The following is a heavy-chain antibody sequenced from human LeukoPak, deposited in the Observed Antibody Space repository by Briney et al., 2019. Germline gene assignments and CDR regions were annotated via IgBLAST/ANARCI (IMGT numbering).Heavy chain of an antibody. CDR2: INPSGGST. CDR3: ARTSRGYYFDY. J-gene: IGHJ4*02. D-gene: IGHD3-10*01. CDR1: GYTFTSYY. Sequence: GASVRVSCTASGYTFTSYYMHWVRQAPGQGLEWMGIINPSGGSTSYAQTFQGRVTMTRDTSTSTVYMELSSLRSEDTAVYYCARTSRGYYFDYWGQGTLVTVSS. V-gene: IGHV1-46*01.